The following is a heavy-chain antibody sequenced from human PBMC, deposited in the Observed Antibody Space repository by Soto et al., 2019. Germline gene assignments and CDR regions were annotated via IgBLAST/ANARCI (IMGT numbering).Heavy chain of an antibody. CDR1: GFTFSSYW. CDR2: INSDGSST. CDR3: ARDNPDVVVVPAAIGDNWFDP. V-gene: IGHV3-74*01. J-gene: IGHJ5*02. D-gene: IGHD2-2*02. Sequence: EVQLVESGGGLVQPGGSLRLSCAASGFTFSSYWMHWVRQAPGKGLVWVSRINSDGSSTSYADSVKGRFTISRDNAKNTLYLQMNSLRAEDTAVYYCARDNPDVVVVPAAIGDNWFDPWGQGTLVTVSS.